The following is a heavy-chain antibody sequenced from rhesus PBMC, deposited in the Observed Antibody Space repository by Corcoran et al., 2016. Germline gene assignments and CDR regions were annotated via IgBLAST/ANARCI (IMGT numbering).Heavy chain of an antibody. J-gene: IGHJ4*01. Sequence: QVQLQESGPGVVKPSETLSLTCAVSGGSISDTYRWSWIRQRPGKGLEWIGYIYGSSTSTKYNPSLKSRVTISKDTSKNQFSLKLSSVTAADTAVYYCARERLDWGGFDYWGQGVLVTVSS. V-gene: IGHV4S10*01. D-gene: IGHD3-3*01. CDR2: IYGSSTST. CDR1: GGSISDTYR. CDR3: ARERLDWGGFDY.